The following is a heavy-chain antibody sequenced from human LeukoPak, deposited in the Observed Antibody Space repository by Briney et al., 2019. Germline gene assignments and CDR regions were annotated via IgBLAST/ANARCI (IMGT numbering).Heavy chain of an antibody. CDR3: ARGRYCTATTCDAGGDAFDI. CDR2: IYPRGST. Sequence: PSETLSLTCPVSGGSISNYYWSWIRQPAGKGLEWIGRIYPRGSTTYSSSLKSRVTMSADTSKNHFSLNLTSLTAADTAVYYCARGRYCTATTCDAGGDAFDIWGQGTMVTVSS. J-gene: IGHJ3*02. D-gene: IGHD2-2*01. CDR1: GGSISNYY. V-gene: IGHV4-4*07.